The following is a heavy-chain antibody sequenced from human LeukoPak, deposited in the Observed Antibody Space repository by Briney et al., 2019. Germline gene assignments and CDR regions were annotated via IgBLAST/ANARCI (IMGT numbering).Heavy chain of an antibody. CDR1: GFTFSSYG. Sequence: GGSLRLSCAASGFTFSSYGMHWVRQAPGKGLEWVAFIRYDGSNKYYADSVKGRFTISRDNSKNTLYLQMSSLRAEDTAVYYCAKDLVRSIAAAGTLDYWGQGTLVTVSS. V-gene: IGHV3-30*02. J-gene: IGHJ4*02. D-gene: IGHD6-13*01. CDR2: IRYDGSNK. CDR3: AKDLVRSIAAAGTLDY.